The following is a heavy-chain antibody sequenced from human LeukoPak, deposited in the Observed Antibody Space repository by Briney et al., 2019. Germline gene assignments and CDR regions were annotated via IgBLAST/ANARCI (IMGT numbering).Heavy chain of an antibody. CDR3: ARTRVVPAAPPDAFDI. V-gene: IGHV4-38-2*01. CDR1: GFSVSIGYY. J-gene: IGHJ3*02. Sequence: SETLSLTYALSGFSVSIGYYWGWIRQPPGKGLEWIGIIYHSRSTYYNPSLKSRVTISVDTSKNKFSLKLSSVTAADTAVYYCARTRVVPAAPPDAFDIWGQGTMVTVSS. D-gene: IGHD2-2*01. CDR2: IYHSRST.